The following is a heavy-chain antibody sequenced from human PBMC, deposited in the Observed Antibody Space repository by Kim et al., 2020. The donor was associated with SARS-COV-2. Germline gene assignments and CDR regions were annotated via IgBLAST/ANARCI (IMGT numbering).Heavy chain of an antibody. J-gene: IGHJ4*02. V-gene: IGHV3-23*01. D-gene: IGHD3-16*02. CDR1: GFPFINYA. CDR3: AKSLEGGGDLVRIADH. Sequence: GGSLRLSCAASGFPFINYAMSWVRQAPGKGLDWVSAISGSADAAYYADSVKGRFTVSRDNSKNTVYLQLTSLRAEDTALYFCAKSLEGGGDLVRIADHWGQGTLVTVSS. CDR2: ISGSADAA.